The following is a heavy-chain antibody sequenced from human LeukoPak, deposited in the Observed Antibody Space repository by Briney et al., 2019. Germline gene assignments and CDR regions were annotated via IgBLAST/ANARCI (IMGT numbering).Heavy chain of an antibody. J-gene: IGHJ6*03. D-gene: IGHD3-3*01. Sequence: PVGCLRLSSAASGITFSSYGMSWIRQAPGGGLECGSSICLTGGSPYYADSVKGRFTASRDNSENTLYLQMNSLTVDDTAIYYCAKDGLEWLLGLGNYYYYMDVWGKGTTVTVSS. CDR1: GITFSSYG. V-gene: IGHV3-23*01. CDR3: AKDGLEWLLGLGNYYYYMDV. CDR2: ICLTGGSP.